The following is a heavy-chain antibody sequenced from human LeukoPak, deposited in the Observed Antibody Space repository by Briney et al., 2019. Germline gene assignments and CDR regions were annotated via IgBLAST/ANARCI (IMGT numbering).Heavy chain of an antibody. Sequence: PGGSLRLSCAASGFTLSAHGMHWVRQAPGKGLEWLAVIWYDGNTKYYSDSVKGRFTISRDSSKNTLYLEMNSLRAEDTAVYYCARGWLSGDRSWYFALWGRGTLVTVSS. CDR3: ARGWLSGDRSWYFAL. D-gene: IGHD1-26*01. J-gene: IGHJ2*01. V-gene: IGHV3-33*01. CDR2: IWYDGNTK. CDR1: GFTLSAHG.